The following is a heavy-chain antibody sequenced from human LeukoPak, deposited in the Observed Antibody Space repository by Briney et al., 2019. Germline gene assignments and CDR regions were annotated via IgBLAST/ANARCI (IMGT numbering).Heavy chain of an antibody. J-gene: IGHJ4*02. V-gene: IGHV3-74*01. Sequence: GGSLRLSCAASGFTFSSYWMHWVRQAPGKGLVWVSRINSDGSSTSYADSVKGRSTISRDNAKNTLYLQMNSLRVEDTAFYYCAKDNRRHYTSGPNPDSLHWGQGALVTVSS. CDR2: INSDGSST. CDR1: GFTFSSYW. D-gene: IGHD6-19*01. CDR3: AKDNRRHYTSGPNPDSLH.